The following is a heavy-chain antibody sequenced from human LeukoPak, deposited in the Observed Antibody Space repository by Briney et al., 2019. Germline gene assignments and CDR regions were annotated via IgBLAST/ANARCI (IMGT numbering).Heavy chain of an antibody. CDR3: ARVRNWNDFGFDP. D-gene: IGHD1-1*01. V-gene: IGHV4-59*12. J-gene: IGHJ5*02. Sequence: SETLSLTCTISGGSISSYNWSWIRQPRGKGLEWIEYIYYSGSTNYNPSLKSRVTISVDTSKNQFSLKLSSVTAADTAVYYCARVRNWNDFGFDPWGQGTLVTVSS. CDR2: IYYSGST. CDR1: GGSISSYN.